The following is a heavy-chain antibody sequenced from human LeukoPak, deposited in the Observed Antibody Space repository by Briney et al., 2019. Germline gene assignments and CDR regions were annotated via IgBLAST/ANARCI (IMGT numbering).Heavy chain of an antibody. V-gene: IGHV3-30*18. Sequence: GRSLRLSCAASGFTFSSYGMHWVRQAPGKGVEWVAVISYDGSNKYYADSVKGRFTISRDNSKNTLYLQMNSLRAEDTAVYYCAKGYLVATTLNWFDPWGQGTLVTVSS. CDR3: AKGYLVATTLNWFDP. D-gene: IGHD5-12*01. CDR1: GFTFSSYG. CDR2: ISYDGSNK. J-gene: IGHJ5*02.